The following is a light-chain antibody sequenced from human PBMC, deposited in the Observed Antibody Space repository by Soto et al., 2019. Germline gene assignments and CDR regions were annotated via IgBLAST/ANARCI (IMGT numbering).Light chain of an antibody. CDR1: QSVSSSY. J-gene: IGKJ5*01. Sequence: EMVLTQSPGTLSLSPGERATLSCRASQSVSSSYLAWYQQKPGQAPRLLIYGASSRATGIPDRLSGSGSGTDFTLTISRLEPEDFAVYYCQQYGSSAITFGQGTRLEIK. V-gene: IGKV3-20*01. CDR2: GAS. CDR3: QQYGSSAIT.